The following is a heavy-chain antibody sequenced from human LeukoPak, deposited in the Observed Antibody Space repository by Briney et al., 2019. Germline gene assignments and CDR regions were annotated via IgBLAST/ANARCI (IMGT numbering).Heavy chain of an antibody. Sequence: PSETLSLTCTVSGGSISSSSYYWGWIRQPPGKGLEWIGSIYYSGSTYYNPSLKSRVTISVDTSKNQFSLKLSSVTAADTAVYYCAREGAVLSDYFDYWGQGTLVTVPS. J-gene: IGHJ4*02. CDR3: AREGAVLSDYFDY. V-gene: IGHV4-39*07. CDR2: IYYSGST. CDR1: GGSISSSSYY. D-gene: IGHD3-16*02.